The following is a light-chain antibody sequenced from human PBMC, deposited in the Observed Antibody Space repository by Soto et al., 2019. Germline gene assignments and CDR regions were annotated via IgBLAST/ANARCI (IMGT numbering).Light chain of an antibody. V-gene: IGLV2-23*01. J-gene: IGLJ2*01. CDR3: CSYAGSSVL. Sequence: QSALTQPASVSGSPGQSITISCTGTSSDVGSYNLVSWYRQHPGKAPKLMIYEGIKRPSGVSNRFSGSKSGNTASLTISGLQAEDEADYYCCSYAGSSVLFGGGTKLTVL. CDR1: SSDVGSYNL. CDR2: EGI.